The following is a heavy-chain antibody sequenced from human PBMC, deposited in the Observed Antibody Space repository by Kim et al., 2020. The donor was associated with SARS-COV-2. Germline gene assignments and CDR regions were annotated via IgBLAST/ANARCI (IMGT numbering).Heavy chain of an antibody. CDR1: GFTFSSYD. J-gene: IGHJ6*02. CDR3: ARSYTPSGWHYGMDV. V-gene: IGHV3-13*04. D-gene: IGHD6-19*01. CDR2: IGTAGDT. Sequence: GGSLRLSCAASGFTFSSYDMHWVRQATGKGLEWVSAIGTAGDTYYPGSVKGRFTISRENAKNSLYLQMNSLRAGDTAVYYCARSYTPSGWHYGMDVWGQGTTVTVSS.